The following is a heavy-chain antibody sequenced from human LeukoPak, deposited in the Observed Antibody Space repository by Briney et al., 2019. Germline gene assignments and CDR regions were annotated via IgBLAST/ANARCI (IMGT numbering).Heavy chain of an antibody. CDR2: IYYSGST. D-gene: IGHD2-2*02. J-gene: IGHJ4*02. CDR3: ARGAGYCSSTSCYTVDY. CDR1: GGSISSYY. V-gene: IGHV4-59*01. Sequence: SETLSLTCTVSGGSISSYYWSWIRQPPGKGLEWLGYIYYSGSTNYNPSLKSRVTISVDTSKNQFSLKLSSVTAADTAVYYCARGAGYCSSTSCYTVDYWGQGTLVTVSS.